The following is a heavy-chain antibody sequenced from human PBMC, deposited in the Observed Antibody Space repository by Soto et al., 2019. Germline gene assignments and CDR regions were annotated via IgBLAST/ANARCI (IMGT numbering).Heavy chain of an antibody. CDR1: GYSFTSYW. CDR3: ARQGYNWNYTAPSQFDY. V-gene: IGHV5-51*01. D-gene: IGHD1-7*01. CDR2: IYPGDSDT. J-gene: IGHJ4*02. Sequence: GGSLRLSCKGSGYSFTSYWIGWVRQMPGKGLEWMGIIYPGDSDTRYRPSFQGQVTISADKSISTAYLQWSSLKASGTAMYYCARQGYNWNYTAPSQFDYWGQGTLVTVSS.